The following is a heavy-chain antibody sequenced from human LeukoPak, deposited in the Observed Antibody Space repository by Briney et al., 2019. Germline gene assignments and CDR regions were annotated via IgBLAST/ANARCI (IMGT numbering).Heavy chain of an antibody. J-gene: IGHJ4*02. CDR3: ARHSTFFGVVIIKGRVRGPFDY. V-gene: IGHV4-31*03. D-gene: IGHD3-3*01. Sequence: PSETLSLTCTVSGGSFSSGGYYWSWISQHPGKALAWLGYIYYSRSTYYNPSLKSRVTISVDTSKNQFSLKLSSVTAADTAVYYCARHSTFFGVVIIKGRVRGPFDYWGQGTLVTVSS. CDR2: IYYSRST. CDR1: GGSFSSGGYY.